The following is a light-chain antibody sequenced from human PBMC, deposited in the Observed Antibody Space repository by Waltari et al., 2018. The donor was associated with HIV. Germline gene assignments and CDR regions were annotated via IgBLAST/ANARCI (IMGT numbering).Light chain of an antibody. CDR3: QQYNNWPPYT. J-gene: IGKJ2*01. CDR2: GAS. Sequence: EIVMTQSPATLSVSPGERATLPCRASQSVRSNLAWYQQTPGQAPRLLIYGASTRATGIPLRFIGSGSGTAFSLTISSLQSEDFAIYYCQQYNNWPPYTFGQGTKLEIK. CDR1: QSVRSN. V-gene: IGKV3-15*01.